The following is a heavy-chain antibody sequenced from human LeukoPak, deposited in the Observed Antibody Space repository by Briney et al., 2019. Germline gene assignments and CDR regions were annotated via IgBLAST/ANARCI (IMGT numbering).Heavy chain of an antibody. V-gene: IGHV3-33*01. CDR2: IWYDGSNK. J-gene: IGHJ4*02. CDR1: GFTFSSYG. CDR3: ARDGDFDWLLVY. Sequence: GGSLRLSCAASGFTFSSYGMPWVRQAPGKGLEWVAVIWYDGSNKYYADSVKGRFTISRDNSKNTLYLQMNSLRAEDTAVYYCARDGDFDWLLVYWGQGTLVTVSS. D-gene: IGHD3-9*01.